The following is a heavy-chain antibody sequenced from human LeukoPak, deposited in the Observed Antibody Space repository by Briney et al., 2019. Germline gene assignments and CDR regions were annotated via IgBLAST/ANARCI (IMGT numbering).Heavy chain of an antibody. CDR3: ARGNPMVYAMIDY. CDR1: GGSISSSSYY. Sequence: PSETLSLTCTVSGGSISSSSYYWGWIRQPPGKGLEWIGSIYYSGSTYYNPSLKSRVTISVDTSKNQFSLKLSSVTAAGTAVYYCARGNPMVYAMIDYWGQGTLVTVSS. D-gene: IGHD2-8*01. CDR2: IYYSGST. V-gene: IGHV4-39*07. J-gene: IGHJ4*02.